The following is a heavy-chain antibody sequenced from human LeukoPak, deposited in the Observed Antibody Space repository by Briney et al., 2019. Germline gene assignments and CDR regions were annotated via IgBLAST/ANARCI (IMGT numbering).Heavy chain of an antibody. J-gene: IGHJ4*02. D-gene: IGHD3-22*01. CDR1: GYTFTSYY. CDR2: INPSGGST. V-gene: IGHV1-46*01. CDR3: ARALREEYGYYDSSGYQI. Sequence: GGSLRLSCAASGYTFTSYYMHWVRQAPGQGLEWMGIINPSGGSTSYAQKFQGRVTMTRDTSTSTVYMELSSLRSEDTAVYYCARALREEYGYYDSSGYQIWGQGTLVTVSS.